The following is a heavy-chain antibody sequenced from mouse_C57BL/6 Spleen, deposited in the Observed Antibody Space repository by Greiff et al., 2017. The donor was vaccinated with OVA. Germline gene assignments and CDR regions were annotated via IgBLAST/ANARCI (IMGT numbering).Heavy chain of an antibody. Sequence: VQLQQSRAELVRPGASVKLSCKASGYTFTDYYINWVKQRPGQGLEWIARIYPGSGNTYYNEKFKGKATLTAEKSSSTAYMQLSSLTSEDSAVYFCARGDYYAMDYWGQGTSVTVSS. CDR2: IYPGSGNT. CDR1: GYTFTDYY. V-gene: IGHV1-76*01. CDR3: ARGDYYAMDY. J-gene: IGHJ4*01.